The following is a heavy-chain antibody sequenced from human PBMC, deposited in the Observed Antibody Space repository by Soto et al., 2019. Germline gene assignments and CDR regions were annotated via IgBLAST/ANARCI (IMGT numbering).Heavy chain of an antibody. D-gene: IGHD2-2*01. CDR1: GGSISSYY. Sequence: SETLSLTCTVSGGSISSYYWSWIRQPPGKGLEWFGYIYYSGSTNYNPSLKSRVTISVDTSKNHFSLKLSSVTAADTAVYYCARGRGGWFINQLLNAFDIWGQGTMVTVSS. CDR2: IYYSGST. CDR3: ARGRGGWFINQLLNAFDI. V-gene: IGHV4-59*01. J-gene: IGHJ3*02.